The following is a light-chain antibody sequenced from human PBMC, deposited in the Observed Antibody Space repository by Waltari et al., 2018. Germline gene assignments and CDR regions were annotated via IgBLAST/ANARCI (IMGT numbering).Light chain of an antibody. Sequence: QSALTQPASLSGSPGQSITISCTGASADYYNYVCWYQHHPRKAPKLLIFDVSKRPSGVSNRFSGSKSGSTASLTISGLQAEDEADYFCSVKRGNSFVVFGGGTKLTVL. J-gene: IGLJ2*01. CDR3: SVKRGNSFVV. CDR1: SADYYNY. CDR2: DVS. V-gene: IGLV2-14*03.